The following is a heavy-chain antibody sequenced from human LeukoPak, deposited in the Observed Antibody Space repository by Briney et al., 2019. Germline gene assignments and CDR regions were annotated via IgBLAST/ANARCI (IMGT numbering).Heavy chain of an antibody. V-gene: IGHV4-34*01. J-gene: IGHJ4*02. D-gene: IGHD6-19*01. CDR3: ASHVTVLGTRGFDF. Sequence: SETLSLTCAVYGGSFSGYYWSWIRQPPGKGLEWIGEINHSGSTNYNPSLKSRVTISVDTSKNQFSLKLSSVTAADTATYYCASHVTVLGTRGFDFWGRGTLVTVS. CDR1: GGSFSGYY. CDR2: INHSGST.